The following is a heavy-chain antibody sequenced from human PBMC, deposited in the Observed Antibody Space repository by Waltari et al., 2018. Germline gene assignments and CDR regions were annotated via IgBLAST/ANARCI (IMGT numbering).Heavy chain of an antibody. Sequence: QVQLVQSGAEVKKPGASVKVSCKASGYTFTSYGISWVRQAPGQGLEWMGIINPSGGSTSDAQKFQGRVTMTRDTSTSTVYMELSSLRSEDTAVYYCARAVVGPMVRGGNFDYWGQGTLVTVSS. CDR3: ARAVVGPMVRGGNFDY. V-gene: IGHV1-46*03. J-gene: IGHJ4*02. D-gene: IGHD3-10*01. CDR1: GYTFTSYG. CDR2: INPSGGST.